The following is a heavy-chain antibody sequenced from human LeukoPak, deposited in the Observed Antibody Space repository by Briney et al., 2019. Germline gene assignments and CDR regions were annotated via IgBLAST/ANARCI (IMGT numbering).Heavy chain of an antibody. D-gene: IGHD6-13*01. CDR3: TTDHYSSSYVY. CDR1: GFTFSNAW. Sequence: GGSLRLSCAGSGFTFSNAWMSWVRQAPGKGLEWVGRIKSKTDGGTTDYAAPVKGRFTISRDDSKNTLYLQMNSLKTEDTAVYYCTTDHYSSSYVYWGQGTLVTVSS. CDR2: IKSKTDGGTT. J-gene: IGHJ4*02. V-gene: IGHV3-15*01.